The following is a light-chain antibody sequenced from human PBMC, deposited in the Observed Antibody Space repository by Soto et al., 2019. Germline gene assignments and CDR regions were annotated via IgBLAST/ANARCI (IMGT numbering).Light chain of an antibody. Sequence: IQLTQSPSSLSASVGDRVTITCRASQGIGSYLAWYQQKPGEAPKLLIFAASTLQSGVPSRFSGSGSGTDFTLTISSLQAEDYAVYYCQQYSNWPPITFGQGTRLEI. V-gene: IGKV1-9*01. J-gene: IGKJ5*01. CDR2: AAS. CDR1: QGIGSY. CDR3: QQYSNWPPIT.